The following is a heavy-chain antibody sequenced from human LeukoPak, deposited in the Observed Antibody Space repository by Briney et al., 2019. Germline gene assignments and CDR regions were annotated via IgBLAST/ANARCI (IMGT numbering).Heavy chain of an antibody. CDR1: GYTFTSYD. D-gene: IGHD3-10*01. Sequence: HEASVKVSCKASGYTFTSYDINWVRQATGQGLEWMGWMNPNSGNTGYARKFQGRVTMTRDTSISTAYMELSRLRSDDTAVYYCARDVTMVRGVRTFDPWGQGTLVTVSS. CDR3: ARDVTMVRGVRTFDP. CDR2: MNPNSGNT. J-gene: IGHJ5*02. V-gene: IGHV1-8*01.